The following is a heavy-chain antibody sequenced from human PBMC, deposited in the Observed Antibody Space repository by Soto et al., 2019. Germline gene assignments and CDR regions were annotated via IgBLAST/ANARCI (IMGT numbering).Heavy chain of an antibody. CDR2: INAGNGNT. D-gene: IGHD3-10*01. CDR3: ARDPLTVVRGVIPYLDD. J-gene: IGHJ4*02. CDR1: GYTFTSYA. V-gene: IGHV1-3*01. Sequence: ASVKVSCKAYGYTFTSYAMHWVRQAPGQRLEWMGWINAGNGNTKYSQKFQGRVTITRDTSASTGYMELRSLRSEDTAVYYCARDPLTVVRGVIPYLDDWGQGTPVTVSS.